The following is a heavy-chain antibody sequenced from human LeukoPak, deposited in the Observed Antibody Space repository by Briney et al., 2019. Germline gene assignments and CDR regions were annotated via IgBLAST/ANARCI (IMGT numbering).Heavy chain of an antibody. Sequence: SVKVSCKASGFTFTSSAVQWVRQARGQRLEWIGWIVVGSGNTNYARKFQERVTITRDMSTSTAYMELSSLRSEDTAVYYCAAGGVGWLQFAFFHGPFDYWGQGTLVTVSS. V-gene: IGHV1-58*01. D-gene: IGHD5-24*01. CDR3: AAGGVGWLQFAFFHGPFDY. CDR1: GFTFTSSA. J-gene: IGHJ4*02. CDR2: IVVGSGNT.